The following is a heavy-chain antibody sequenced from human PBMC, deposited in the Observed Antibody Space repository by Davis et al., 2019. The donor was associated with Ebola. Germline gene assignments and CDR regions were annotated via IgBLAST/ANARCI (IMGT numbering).Heavy chain of an antibody. CDR1: GYTFTDYL. J-gene: IGHJ4*02. D-gene: IGHD3-10*01. Sequence: ASVKVSCKASGYTFTDYLMHWVRQAPGQGLEWMGLINPSIGNTSLAQKFQGRVPLTRDTSTSTVHMDLSSLKSEDTAIYYCASGEFVDFWGQGTLVTVSS. V-gene: IGHV1-46*01. CDR2: INPSIGNT. CDR3: ASGEFVDF.